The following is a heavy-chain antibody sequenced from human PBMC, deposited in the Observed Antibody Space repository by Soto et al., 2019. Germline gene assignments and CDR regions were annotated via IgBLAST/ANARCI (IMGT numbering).Heavy chain of an antibody. CDR1: GYSFTSYW. CDR2: IYPGDSDT. CDR3: ARTYYYGSGSYSQGNWFDP. J-gene: IGHJ5*02. D-gene: IGHD3-10*01. Sequence: PGESLKISFKGSGYSFTSYWIGWVRQMPGKGLEWMGIIYPGDSDTRYSPSFQGQVTISADKSISTAYLQWSSLKASDTAMYYCARTYYYGSGSYSQGNWFDPWGQGTLVTVSS. V-gene: IGHV5-51*01.